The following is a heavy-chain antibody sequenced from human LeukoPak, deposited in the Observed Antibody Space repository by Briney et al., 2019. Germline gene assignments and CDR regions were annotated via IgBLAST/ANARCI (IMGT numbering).Heavy chain of an antibody. CDR3: AKDRRSGSYQGYFDY. V-gene: IGHV3-30*02. CDR2: IRYDGSNK. Sequence: PGGSLRLSCAASGFTFSDYNMNWVRQAPGKGLEWVAFIRYDGSNKYYADSVKGRFTISRDNSKNTLYLQMNSLRAEDTAVYYCAKDRRSGSYQGYFDYWGQGTLVTVSS. D-gene: IGHD1-26*01. CDR1: GFTFSDYN. J-gene: IGHJ4*02.